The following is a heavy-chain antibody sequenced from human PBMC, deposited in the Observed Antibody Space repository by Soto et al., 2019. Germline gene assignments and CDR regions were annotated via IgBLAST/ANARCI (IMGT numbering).Heavy chain of an antibody. D-gene: IGHD1-1*01. J-gene: IGHJ4*02. CDR1: GGSISSSSYY. V-gene: IGHV4-39*01. CDR2: IYYSGST. Sequence: PSETLSLTCTVPGGSISSSSYYWGWIRQPPGKGLEWIGSIYYSGSTYYNPSLKSRVTISVDTSKNRFSLKLSSVTAADTAVYYCARRKDGSLDYWGQGTLVTVSS. CDR3: ARRKDGSLDY.